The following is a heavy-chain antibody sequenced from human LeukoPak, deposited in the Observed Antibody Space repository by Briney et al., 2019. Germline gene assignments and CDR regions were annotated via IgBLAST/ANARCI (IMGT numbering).Heavy chain of an antibody. CDR3: ARGLSYYDSSGYYDRFDP. Sequence: ASVKVSCKASGYTFTSYAMHWVRQAPGQRLEWMGWINAGNGNTKYSQKFQGRVTITRDTSASTAYMELSSLRSEDTAVYYCARGLSYYDSSGYYDRFDPWGQGTLVTVSS. CDR2: INAGNGNT. CDR1: GYTFTSYA. D-gene: IGHD3-22*01. J-gene: IGHJ5*02. V-gene: IGHV1-3*01.